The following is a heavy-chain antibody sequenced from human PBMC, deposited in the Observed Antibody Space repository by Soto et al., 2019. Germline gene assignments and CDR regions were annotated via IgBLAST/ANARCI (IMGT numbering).Heavy chain of an antibody. J-gene: IGHJ4*02. CDR3: ARGIVVVPAAISSFDY. D-gene: IGHD2-2*02. Sequence: GGSLRLSCAASGFTFSSYSMNWVRQAPGKGLEWVSSISSSSSYIYYADSVKGRFTISRDNAKNSLYLQMNSLRAEDTAVYYCARGIVVVPAAISSFDYWGQGTLVTVSS. CDR2: ISSSSSYI. CDR1: GFTFSSYS. V-gene: IGHV3-21*01.